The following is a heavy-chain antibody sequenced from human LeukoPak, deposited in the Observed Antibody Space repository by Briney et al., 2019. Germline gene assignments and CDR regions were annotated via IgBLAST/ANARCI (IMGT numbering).Heavy chain of an antibody. V-gene: IGHV4-38-2*01. CDR2: IYHSGNT. CDR3: ARVGSGYDPVRLDY. D-gene: IGHD5-12*01. J-gene: IGHJ4*02. CDR1: GGSFSGYY. Sequence: SETLSLTCAVYGGSFSGYYWGWIRQPPGKGLEWIGSIYHSGNTYYNPSLKSRLTISVDTSKNHFSLKLTSMTAADTAVYYCARVGSGYDPVRLDYWGQGTLVTVSS.